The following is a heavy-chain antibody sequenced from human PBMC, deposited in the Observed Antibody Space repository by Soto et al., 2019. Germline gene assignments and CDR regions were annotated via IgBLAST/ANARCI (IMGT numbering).Heavy chain of an antibody. D-gene: IGHD3-3*01. Sequence: PGGSLRLSCAASGFTFRDYYMSWIRQAPGKGLEWVSYISSSSSYTNYADSVKGRFTISRDNAKNSLYLQMNSLRAEDTAVYYCARERITIFGVVRSPFDPWGQGP. J-gene: IGHJ5*02. CDR1: GFTFRDYY. CDR3: ARERITIFGVVRSPFDP. V-gene: IGHV3-11*06. CDR2: ISSSSSYT.